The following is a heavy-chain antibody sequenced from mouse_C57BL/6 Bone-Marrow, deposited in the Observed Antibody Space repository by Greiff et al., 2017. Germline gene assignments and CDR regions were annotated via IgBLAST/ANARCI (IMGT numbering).Heavy chain of an antibody. Sequence: QVHVKQPGAELVRPGSSVKLSCKASGYTFTSYWMDWVKQRPGQGLEWIGNIYPSDSETHYNQKFKDKATLTVDKSSSTAYMQLSSLTSEDSAVYYCARWGWDEDYAMDYWGQGTSVTVSS. D-gene: IGHD4-1*01. J-gene: IGHJ4*01. CDR3: ARWGWDEDYAMDY. V-gene: IGHV1-61*01. CDR2: IYPSDSET. CDR1: GYTFTSYW.